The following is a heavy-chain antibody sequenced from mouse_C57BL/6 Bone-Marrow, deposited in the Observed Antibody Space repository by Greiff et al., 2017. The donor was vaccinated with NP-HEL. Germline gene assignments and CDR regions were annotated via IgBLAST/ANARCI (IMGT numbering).Heavy chain of an antibody. Sequence: VQLQQSGPELVKPGASVKISCKASGYSFTDYNMNWVKQSNGKSLEWIGVINPNYGTTSYNQKFKGKATLTVDQSSSTAYMQLNSLTSEDSAVYYWASQTGLLLRYHYAMDYWGQGTSVTVSS. V-gene: IGHV1-39*01. J-gene: IGHJ4*01. D-gene: IGHD1-1*01. CDR3: ASQTGLLLRYHYAMDY. CDR2: INPNYGTT. CDR1: GYSFTDYN.